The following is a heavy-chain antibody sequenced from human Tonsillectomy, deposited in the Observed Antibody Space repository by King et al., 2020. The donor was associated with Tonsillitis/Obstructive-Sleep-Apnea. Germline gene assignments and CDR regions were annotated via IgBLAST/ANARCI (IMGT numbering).Heavy chain of an antibody. D-gene: IGHD2-2*02. V-gene: IGHV1-18*01. CDR1: GYTFTSYG. CDR3: ASHYCSSTSCYMSNDYYYYMDV. J-gene: IGHJ6*03. CDR2: ISAYNGNT. Sequence: QLVQSGAEVKKPGASVKVSCKASGYTFTSYGISWVRQAPGQGLEWMGWISAYNGNTNYAQKLQGRVTMTTDTSTSTAYMELRSLRSDDTAVYYCASHYCSSTSCYMSNDYYYYMDVWGKGTTVTVSS.